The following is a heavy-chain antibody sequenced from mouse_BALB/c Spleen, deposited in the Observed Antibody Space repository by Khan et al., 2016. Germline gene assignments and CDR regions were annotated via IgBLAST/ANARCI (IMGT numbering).Heavy chain of an antibody. D-gene: IGHD2-10*02. J-gene: IGHJ3*01. CDR1: GYTFTSYW. Sequence: QVQLQQSGAELAKPGASVKMSCKASGYTFTSYWIHWVKQRPGQGLEWIGYINPSTGYTEYNQKFKDKATLTADKSSSTAYMQLSSLTSEDSAVYYCARREYGNYGFAYWGQGTLVTVSA. V-gene: IGHV1-7*01. CDR2: INPSTGYT. CDR3: ARREYGNYGFAY.